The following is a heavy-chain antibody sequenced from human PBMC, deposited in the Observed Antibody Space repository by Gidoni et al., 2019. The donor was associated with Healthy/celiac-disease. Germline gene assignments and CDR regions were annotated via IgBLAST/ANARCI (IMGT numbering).Heavy chain of an antibody. J-gene: IGHJ2*01. Sequence: QVQLVQSGAEVKKPGSSVKVSCKASGCTFSSYAISWVRQAPGQGLEGMGGIIPIFGTANYAQKFQGRVTITADESTSTAYMELSSLRSEDTAVYYCATPREGYCSGGSCYRHWYFDLWGRGTLVTVSS. D-gene: IGHD2-15*01. CDR1: GCTFSSYA. V-gene: IGHV1-69*01. CDR2: IIPIFGTA. CDR3: ATPREGYCSGGSCYRHWYFDL.